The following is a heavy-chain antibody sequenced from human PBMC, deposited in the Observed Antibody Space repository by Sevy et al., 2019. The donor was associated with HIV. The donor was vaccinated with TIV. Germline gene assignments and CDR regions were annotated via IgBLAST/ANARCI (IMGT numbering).Heavy chain of an antibody. J-gene: IGHJ6*02. D-gene: IGHD3-3*01. CDR3: ARFGAWGYYYFDV. V-gene: IGHV4-39*01. CDR1: GGSINSTSFY. CDR2: IYFSGRT. Sequence: SETLSLTCTVSGGSINSTSFYWGWIRQPPGKGLEWVGNIYFSGRTYYHPSLKSRVTITIETSKNQFSLNLITVTAADTAVYYCARFGAWGYYYFDVWGQGTTVTVSS.